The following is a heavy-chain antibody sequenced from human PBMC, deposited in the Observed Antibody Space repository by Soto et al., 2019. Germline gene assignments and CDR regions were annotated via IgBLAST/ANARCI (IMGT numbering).Heavy chain of an antibody. CDR1: GYTFTSYD. CDR2: MNPNSGNT. D-gene: IGHD3-10*01. V-gene: IGHV1-8*01. J-gene: IGHJ5*02. Sequence: QVQLMQSGAEVKKPGASVKVSCKASGYTFTSYDITWVRQATGQGLEWMGWMNPNSGNTGYAQKFQGRVTMTRNTAMSTAYMELSSLRSEDTAVYYCARPRYFGSGSNWFDPWGQGTLVTVSS. CDR3: ARPRYFGSGSNWFDP.